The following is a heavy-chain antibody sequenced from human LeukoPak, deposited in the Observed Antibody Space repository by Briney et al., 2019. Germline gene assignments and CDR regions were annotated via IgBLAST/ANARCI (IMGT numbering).Heavy chain of an antibody. D-gene: IGHD3-10*01. Sequence: ASVKVSCKASGYTFTGYYMHWVQQAPGKGLEWMGLVDPEDGETIYAGKFQGRVTITADTSTDTAYMELSSLRSEDTAVYYCATVSAEGYWFDPWGQGTLVTVSS. CDR1: GYTFTGYY. J-gene: IGHJ5*02. V-gene: IGHV1-69-2*01. CDR3: ATVSAEGYWFDP. CDR2: VDPEDGET.